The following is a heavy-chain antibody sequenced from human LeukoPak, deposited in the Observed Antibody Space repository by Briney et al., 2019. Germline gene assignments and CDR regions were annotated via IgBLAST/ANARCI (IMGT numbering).Heavy chain of an antibody. Sequence: PGGSLRLSCAASGFTFSSYEMNWVRQAPGKGLEWVSYISSSGSTIYYADSVKGRFTISRDNAKSSLYLQMNSLRAEDTAVYYCARDLEYFDYWGQGTLVTVSS. J-gene: IGHJ4*02. CDR1: GFTFSSYE. V-gene: IGHV3-48*03. CDR3: ARDLEYFDY. CDR2: ISSSGSTI.